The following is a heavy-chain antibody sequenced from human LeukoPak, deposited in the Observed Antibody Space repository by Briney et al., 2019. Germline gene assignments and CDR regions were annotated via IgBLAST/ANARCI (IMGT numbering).Heavy chain of an antibody. Sequence: GGSLRLSCAASGFTFSSYDMHWVRQATGKGLEWVSAIGTAGDTYYPGSVKGRFTISRENAKNSLYLQMNSLRAGDTAVYYCARGIRGGRYYYYYYGMDVWGQGTTVTVSS. J-gene: IGHJ6*02. CDR1: GFTFSSYD. D-gene: IGHD2-15*01. CDR2: IGTAGDT. V-gene: IGHV3-13*01. CDR3: ARGIRGGRYYYYYYGMDV.